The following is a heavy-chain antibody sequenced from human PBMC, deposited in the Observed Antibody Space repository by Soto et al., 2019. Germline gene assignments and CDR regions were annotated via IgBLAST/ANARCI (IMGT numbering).Heavy chain of an antibody. CDR3: ARDPTEPRKTYYYDSSGYPSLDY. CDR1: GFTFSSYS. V-gene: IGHV3-48*02. J-gene: IGHJ4*02. D-gene: IGHD3-22*01. Sequence: RGSLRLSCGASGFTFSSYSMNWVRQALGTVLEWVSYISSSSSTIYYADSVKGRFTISGDNAKNSLYLQMNSLRDEDTAVYYCARDPTEPRKTYYYDSSGYPSLDYWGQGT. CDR2: ISSSSSTI.